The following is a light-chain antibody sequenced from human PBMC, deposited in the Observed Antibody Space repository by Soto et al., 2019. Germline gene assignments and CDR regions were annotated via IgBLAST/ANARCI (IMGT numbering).Light chain of an antibody. CDR2: AAS. CDR1: QYIGRY. Sequence: DIQMTQSPSSLSASVGDRVTITCRAGQYIGRYLNWYQQKPGKAPKLLIYAASSLHSGVPSRFSGSGSGTDFNLTISSLQPEDFATYSCQQNYRTPLTFGGGTKVEIK. V-gene: IGKV1-39*01. J-gene: IGKJ4*01. CDR3: QQNYRTPLT.